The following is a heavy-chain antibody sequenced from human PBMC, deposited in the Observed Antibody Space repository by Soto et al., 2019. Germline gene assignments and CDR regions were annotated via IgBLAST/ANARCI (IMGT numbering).Heavy chain of an antibody. J-gene: IGHJ2*01. CDR2: IRSKGSNSTT. D-gene: IGHD3-22*01. Sequence: EVELVESGGGLVQPGGSLRLSCAASGFILSDHYMEWVRQAPGKGLEWVGCIRSKGSNSTTEYAASVKGRFIISRDDSKTSLYLQMNSLKNDDTAVYYCVRDYYDRSISSGWYFDHWGRGTLVTVSS. CDR3: VRDYYDRSISSGWYFDH. V-gene: IGHV3-72*01. CDR1: GFILSDHY.